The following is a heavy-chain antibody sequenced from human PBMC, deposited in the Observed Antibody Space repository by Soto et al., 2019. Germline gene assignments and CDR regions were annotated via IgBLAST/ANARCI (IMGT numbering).Heavy chain of an antibody. CDR3: ASTCSSTSCYGKVGAFDI. J-gene: IGHJ3*02. Sequence: SETLSLTCTVSGGSISSSSYYWGWIRHPPGKGLEWIGSIYYSGSTYYNPSLKSRVTISVDTSKNQFSLKLSSVTAADTAVYYCASTCSSTSCYGKVGAFDIWGQGTMVTVSS. CDR2: IYYSGST. D-gene: IGHD2-2*01. V-gene: IGHV4-39*01. CDR1: GGSISSSSYY.